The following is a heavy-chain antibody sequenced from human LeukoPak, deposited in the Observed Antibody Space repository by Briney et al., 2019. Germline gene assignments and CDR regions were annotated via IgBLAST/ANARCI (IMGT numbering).Heavy chain of an antibody. V-gene: IGHV4-59*08. CDR1: GGSISSYY. CDR3: AGGSYSPAYYYYGMDV. J-gene: IGHJ6*02. CDR2: IYYSGST. Sequence: SETRSLTCTVSGGSISSYYWSWIRHPPGKGLEWIGYIYYSGSTNYKPSLKSRVTISVETSKNQFSLKLSSVTAADTAVYYCAGGSYSPAYYYYGMDVWGQGTMVTVSS. D-gene: IGHD1-26*01.